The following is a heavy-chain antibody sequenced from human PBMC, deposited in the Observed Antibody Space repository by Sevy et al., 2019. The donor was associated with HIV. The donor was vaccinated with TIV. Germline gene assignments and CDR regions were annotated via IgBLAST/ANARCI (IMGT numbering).Heavy chain of an antibody. CDR2: IIPIFGTA. V-gene: IGHV1-69*13. CDR1: GGTFSSYA. D-gene: IGHD6-6*01. Sequence: ASVKVSCKASGGTFSSYAISCVRQAPGQGLEWMGGIIPIFGTANYAQKFQGRVTVTADESTSTAYMELSSLRSEDTAVDYCARGLIATRRGGGYYFDYWGQGTLVTVSS. J-gene: IGHJ4*02. CDR3: ARGLIATRRGGGYYFDY.